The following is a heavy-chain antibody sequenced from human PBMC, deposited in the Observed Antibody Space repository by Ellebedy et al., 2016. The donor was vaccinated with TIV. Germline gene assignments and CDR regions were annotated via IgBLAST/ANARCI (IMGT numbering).Heavy chain of an antibody. CDR1: GCTFTNYD. D-gene: IGHD3-10*01. Sequence: AASVQVSCKASGCTFTNYDSNWARQPTGQELEWRGWMNPNSGCTGYAQKFEGRVTMTRNTSITTAYMELSSLRSEETAVYYCARGGFYYGSASYYPFDFWGQGTLITVSS. CDR3: ARGGFYYGSASYYPFDF. V-gene: IGHV1-8*01. J-gene: IGHJ4*02. CDR2: MNPNSGCT.